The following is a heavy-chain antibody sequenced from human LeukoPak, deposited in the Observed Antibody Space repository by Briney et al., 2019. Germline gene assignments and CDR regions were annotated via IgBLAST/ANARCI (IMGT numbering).Heavy chain of an antibody. CDR3: ARDGSTVTNYYFDY. CDR2: ISSSSSYI. Sequence: PGGSLTLSCAVSRLTFSSYSMKWVRQAPGEGREWVSSISSSSSYIYYADSVKGRFTISRDNAKNSLYLQMNSLRAEDTAVYYCARDGSTVTNYYFDYWGQGTLVTVSS. J-gene: IGHJ4*02. V-gene: IGHV3-21*01. D-gene: IGHD4-17*01. CDR1: RLTFSSYS.